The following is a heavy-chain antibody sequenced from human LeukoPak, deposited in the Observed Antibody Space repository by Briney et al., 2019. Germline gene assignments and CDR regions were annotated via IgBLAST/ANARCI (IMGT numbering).Heavy chain of an antibody. CDR3: ARPYYYDSSGYGPFDY. J-gene: IGHJ4*02. V-gene: IGHV4-39*07. CDR2: IYSSGST. D-gene: IGHD3-22*01. Sequence: PSETVSLTCSVSGASISSGSNYWGWIRQPPGKTLEWIGSIYSSGSTYYNSSLQSRVIIIIDTPKNHFSLTLSSVTAADTAVYYCARPYYYDSSGYGPFDYWGQGTLVTVSS. CDR1: GASISSGSNY.